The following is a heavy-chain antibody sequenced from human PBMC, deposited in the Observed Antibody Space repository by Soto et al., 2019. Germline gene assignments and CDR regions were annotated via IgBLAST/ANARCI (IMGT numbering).Heavy chain of an antibody. J-gene: IGHJ5*02. V-gene: IGHV1-18*01. CDR2: ISTSNGNT. Sequence: QVQLVQSGAEVKKPGASVKVSCKASGYTFTTYAISWVRQAPGQGLEWMGWISTSNGNTNYVQKLQGRVTMTTDTXTSTTYMELRSLRSDDTAVYYCARDFGSGSNWFDPWGQGTLVTVSS. CDR3: ARDFGSGSNWFDP. CDR1: GYTFTTYA. D-gene: IGHD3-10*01.